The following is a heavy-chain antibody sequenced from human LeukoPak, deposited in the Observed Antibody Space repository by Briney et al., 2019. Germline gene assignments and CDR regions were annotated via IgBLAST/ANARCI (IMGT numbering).Heavy chain of an antibody. D-gene: IGHD3-10*01. V-gene: IGHV4-59*01. CDR2: IYYSGST. Sequence: SETLSLPCTVSGGSFSSYYWSWIRQPPGKGLEWIGYIYYSGSTNYNPSLKSRVTISVDTSKNQFSLKLSSVTAADTAVYYCARSPSMVRGVIYWFAHWGQGTLVTVSS. CDR3: ARSPSMVRGVIYWFAH. J-gene: IGHJ5*02. CDR1: GGSFSSYY.